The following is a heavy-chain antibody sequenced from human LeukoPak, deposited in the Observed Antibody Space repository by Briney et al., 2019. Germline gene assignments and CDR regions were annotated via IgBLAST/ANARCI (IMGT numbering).Heavy chain of an antibody. Sequence: NPSETLSLTCTVSGGSIRSGDYYWSWIRQPPGKGLEWIGYIYFSGSTYYNPSLKSRVTISVDTSKNQFSLKLNSVTAADTAVYYCARPGGAYLRAFDIWGQGTMVTVSS. J-gene: IGHJ3*02. V-gene: IGHV4-30-4*01. CDR2: IYFSGST. D-gene: IGHD2/OR15-2a*01. CDR1: GGSIRSGDYY. CDR3: ARPGGAYLRAFDI.